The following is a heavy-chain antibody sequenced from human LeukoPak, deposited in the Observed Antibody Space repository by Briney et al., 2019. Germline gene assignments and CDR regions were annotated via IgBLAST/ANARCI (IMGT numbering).Heavy chain of an antibody. CDR2: ISSSVSSSSVSTT. J-gene: IGHJ4*02. CDR1: GFTFSTYS. Sequence: GGSLRLSCAASGFTFSTYSMNWVRQAPGKGLEWVSYISSSVSSSSVSTTHHADSVKGRFTISRDNAKNSLYLQMNSLRDEDTAVYYCARDPEALDYWGQGTLVTVSS. CDR3: ARDPEALDY. V-gene: IGHV3-48*02.